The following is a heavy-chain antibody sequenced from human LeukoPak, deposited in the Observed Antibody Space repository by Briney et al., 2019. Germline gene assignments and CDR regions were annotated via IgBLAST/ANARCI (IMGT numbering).Heavy chain of an antibody. CDR3: AKDDESGSSGWYYFDY. CDR2: ISYDGSNK. D-gene: IGHD6-19*01. J-gene: IGHJ4*02. Sequence: PGGSLRLSCAASGFTFSSYGMHWVRQAPGKGLEWVAVISYDGSNKYYADSVKGRLTISRDNSKNTLYLQMNSLRAEDTAVYYCAKDDESGSSGWYYFDYWGQGTLVTVSS. CDR1: GFTFSSYG. V-gene: IGHV3-30*18.